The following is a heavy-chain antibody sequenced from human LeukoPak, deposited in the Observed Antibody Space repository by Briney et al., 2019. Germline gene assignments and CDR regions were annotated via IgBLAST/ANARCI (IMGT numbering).Heavy chain of an antibody. CDR3: ARNVGSGLDY. CDR2: INPSGGST. D-gene: IGHD1-26*01. CDR1: GYPFTTYY. Sequence: ASVKVSCKATGYPFTTYYLHWVRQAPGQGLEWMGFINPSGGSTSYAQNFQGRVTMTRDTSTNSVYMGLSSLRSEDAAVYYCARNVGSGLDYWGQGTLLTVSS. V-gene: IGHV1-46*01. J-gene: IGHJ4*02.